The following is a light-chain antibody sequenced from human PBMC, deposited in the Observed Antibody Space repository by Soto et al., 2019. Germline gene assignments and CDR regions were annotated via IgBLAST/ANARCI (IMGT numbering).Light chain of an antibody. J-gene: IGLJ2*01. V-gene: IGLV4-69*01. CDR3: QTWGTDIV. Sequence: QSVLTQSPSASASLGASVKLTCTLSSGHSQYTIAWHQQQPEKGPRYLMKLDSDGSHTKGDGIPDRFSGSSSGAERYLTISSLQSEDEADYYCQTWGTDIVFGGGTQLTVL. CDR1: SGHSQYT. CDR2: LDSDGSH.